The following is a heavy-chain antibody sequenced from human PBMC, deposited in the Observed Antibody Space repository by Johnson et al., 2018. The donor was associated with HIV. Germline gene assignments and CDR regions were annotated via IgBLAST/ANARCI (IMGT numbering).Heavy chain of an antibody. Sequence: VQLVESGGGVVRPGGSLRLSCAASGLTFKNVWMSWVRQAPGKGLEWVGRIKTKPDGGTTDYAAPVKGRFTISRDDSKNTLSLQMNSLKTEDTAVYYCTTRRVVDTSWLSAFDIWGQGTMVTVSS. J-gene: IGHJ3*02. CDR2: IKTKPDGGTT. V-gene: IGHV3-15*01. D-gene: IGHD5-18*01. CDR3: TTRRVVDTSWLSAFDI. CDR1: GLTFKNVW.